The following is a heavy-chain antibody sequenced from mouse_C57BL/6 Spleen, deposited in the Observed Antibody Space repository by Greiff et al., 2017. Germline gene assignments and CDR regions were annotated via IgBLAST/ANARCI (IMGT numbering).Heavy chain of an antibody. CDR3: ARGYYYGSSHDHYYAMDY. D-gene: IGHD1-1*01. Sequence: EVKLVESEGGLVQPGSSMKLSCTASGFTFSDYYMAWVRQVPEKGLEWVANINYDGSSTYYLDSLKSRFIISRDNAKNILYLQMSSLKSEDTATYYCARGYYYGSSHDHYYAMDYWGQGTSVTVSS. J-gene: IGHJ4*01. V-gene: IGHV5-16*01. CDR2: INYDGSST. CDR1: GFTFSDYY.